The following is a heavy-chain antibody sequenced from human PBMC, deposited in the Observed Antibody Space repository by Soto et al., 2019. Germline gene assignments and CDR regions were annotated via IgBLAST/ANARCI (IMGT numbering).Heavy chain of an antibody. J-gene: IGHJ4*02. Sequence: GGSLRLSCAASGFTFSSYAMSWVRQAPGKGLEWVSAISGSGGSTYYADSVKGRFTISRDNSKNTLYLQMNSLRAEDTAVYYCVSFAADYDSSGYYYDYFDYWGQGTLVTVSS. CDR1: GFTFSSYA. V-gene: IGHV3-23*01. CDR2: ISGSGGST. CDR3: VSFAADYDSSGYYYDYFDY. D-gene: IGHD3-22*01.